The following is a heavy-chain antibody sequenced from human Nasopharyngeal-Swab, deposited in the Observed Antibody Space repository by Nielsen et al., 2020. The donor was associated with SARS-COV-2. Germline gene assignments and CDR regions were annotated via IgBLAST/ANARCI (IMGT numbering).Heavy chain of an antibody. J-gene: IGHJ4*02. CDR2: ISSSGSNI. V-gene: IGHV3-11*01. Sequence: GGSLRLSCAASGFTFSDYYMSWIRQAPGKGLEWVSYISSSGSNIYYADSVKGRFTISRDNAKNSLYLQMNSLRAEDTAVYYCASARDYYGSGSYDYWGQGTLVTVSS. D-gene: IGHD3-10*01. CDR3: ASARDYYGSGSYDY. CDR1: GFTFSDYY.